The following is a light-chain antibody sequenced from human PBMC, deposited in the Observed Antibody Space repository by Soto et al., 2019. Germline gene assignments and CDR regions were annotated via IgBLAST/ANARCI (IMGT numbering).Light chain of an antibody. CDR1: QSISSY. V-gene: IGKV1-39*01. J-gene: IGKJ2*01. CDR2: AAS. CDR3: QQSYSTPRT. Sequence: DIQMTQSLSSLSASVGDRVTITCRASQSISSYLNWYQQKPGKAPKLLIYAASSLQSGVPSRFSGSGSGTDFTLTINSLQPEDFATYYCQQSYSTPRTFGQGTKLEIK.